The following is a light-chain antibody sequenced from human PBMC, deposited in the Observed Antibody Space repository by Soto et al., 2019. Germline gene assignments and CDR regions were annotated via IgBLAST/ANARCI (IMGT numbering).Light chain of an antibody. CDR1: PSVTTY. V-gene: IGKV3-11*01. CDR2: DVS. J-gene: IGKJ2*01. CDR3: QQRSNWHPGYS. Sequence: ETVLTQSPATLSLSPGERATISCRASPSVTTYLAWYQQKPGQAPRLLIYDVSNRATGIPARFSGSGSGTDFTLTISSLEPEDFAVYYCQQRSNWHPGYSFGQGTKLEIK.